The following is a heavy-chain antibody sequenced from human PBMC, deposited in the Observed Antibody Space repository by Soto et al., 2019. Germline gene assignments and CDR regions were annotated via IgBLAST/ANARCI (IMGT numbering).Heavy chain of an antibody. D-gene: IGHD2-21*02. V-gene: IGHV1-46*01. Sequence: GASVKVSCKASGYTFTSYYIHWVRQAPGQGLEWMGIIKPSGGSTSYAQKFQGRVTMTRDTSTSTVYMELSSLRSEDTAVYYCAREGRDFVVVTTISHLDYWGQGTLVTVSS. J-gene: IGHJ4*02. CDR3: AREGRDFVVVTTISHLDY. CDR1: GYTFTSYY. CDR2: IKPSGGST.